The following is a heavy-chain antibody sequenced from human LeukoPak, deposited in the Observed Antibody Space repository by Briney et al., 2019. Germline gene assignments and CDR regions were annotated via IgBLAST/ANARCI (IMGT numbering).Heavy chain of an antibody. CDR3: ARDRGFGDVRYYYYYGMDV. J-gene: IGHJ6*02. V-gene: IGHV3-21*01. Sequence: GGSLRLSCAASGFTFSSYSMNWVRQAPGKGLEWVSSISSSSSYMYYADSVKGRFTISRDNAKNSLYLQMNSLRAEDTAVYYCARDRGFGDVRYYYYYGMDVWGQGTTVTVSS. D-gene: IGHD3-10*01. CDR2: ISSSSSYM. CDR1: GFTFSSYS.